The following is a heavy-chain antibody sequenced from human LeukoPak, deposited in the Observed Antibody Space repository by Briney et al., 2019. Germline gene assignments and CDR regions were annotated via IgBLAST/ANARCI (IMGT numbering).Heavy chain of an antibody. V-gene: IGHV4-34*01. CDR3: ATRAPYGGNGDY. J-gene: IGHJ4*02. CDR1: GGSFSGYY. Sequence: SETLSLTCAVYGGSFSGYYWSWIRQPPGKGLEWSGEINHSGSTNYNPSLKSRGTISVDTSKNQFSLKLSSVTAADTAVYYCATRAPYGGNGDYWGQGTLVTVSS. CDR2: INHSGST. D-gene: IGHD4-23*01.